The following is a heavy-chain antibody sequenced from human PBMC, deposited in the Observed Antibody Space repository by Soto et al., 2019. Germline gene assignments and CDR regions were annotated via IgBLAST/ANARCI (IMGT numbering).Heavy chain of an antibody. V-gene: IGHV1-18*01. D-gene: IGHD3-16*01. J-gene: IGHJ4*02. CDR1: GYTFTSYG. Sequence: QVQLVQSGAEVKKPGASVKVSCKASGYTFTSYGISWVRQAPGQGLEWMGWISAYNGNTNYAQKLQGRVTMTTDTATSTAYMELRSLRSDDTAVYYCARDFWGGAFAWTPTDYFDYWGQGTLVTVSS. CDR2: ISAYNGNT. CDR3: ARDFWGGAFAWTPTDYFDY.